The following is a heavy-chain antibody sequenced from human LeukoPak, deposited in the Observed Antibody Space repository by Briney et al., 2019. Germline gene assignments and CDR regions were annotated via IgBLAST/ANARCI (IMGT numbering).Heavy chain of an antibody. CDR1: GFTFSTYG. CDR3: ARDFKSSGFDI. J-gene: IGHJ3*02. CDR2: IYHSGST. Sequence: PGGSLRLSCVASGFTFSTYGMHWVRQAPGKGLEWIGEIYHSGSTNYNPSLKSRVTISVDKSKNQFSLKLSSVTAADTAVYYCARDFKSSGFDIWGQGTMVTVSS. V-gene: IGHV4-4*02. D-gene: IGHD6-6*01.